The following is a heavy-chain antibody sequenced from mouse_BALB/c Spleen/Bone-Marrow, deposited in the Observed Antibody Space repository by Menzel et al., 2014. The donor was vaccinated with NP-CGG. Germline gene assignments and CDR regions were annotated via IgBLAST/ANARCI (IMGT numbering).Heavy chain of an antibody. CDR1: GFNIKDTY. D-gene: IGHD2-3*01. Sequence: DVKLQESGAEFVEPGASVKLSCTASGFNIKDTYMHWVKRRPEQGLEWIGRIDPANDNTKYDPKFQGKATITADTSSNTAYLQLSSLTSEDTAVYYCARADGYYAWFAYWGQGTLVTVSA. CDR2: IDPANDNT. V-gene: IGHV14-3*02. CDR3: ARADGYYAWFAY. J-gene: IGHJ3*01.